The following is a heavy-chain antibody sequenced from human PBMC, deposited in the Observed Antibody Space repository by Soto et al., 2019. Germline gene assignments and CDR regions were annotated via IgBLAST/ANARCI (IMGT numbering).Heavy chain of an antibody. CDR1: GFTFRNQD. J-gene: IGHJ4*02. CDR2: ISGRGGVT. V-gene: IGHV3-23*01. CDR3: AKDRQFRSYYESAGHYNY. Sequence: EVQLLESGGGLVQPGGSLRLTCVGSGFTFRNQDMRWVRQAPGKGLEWGSGISGRGGVTYYADFVKGRFTISRDNSKNTRYLQMNNLRANDTAVYYCAKDRQFRSYYESAGHYNYWGQGTLVTVSS. D-gene: IGHD3-22*01.